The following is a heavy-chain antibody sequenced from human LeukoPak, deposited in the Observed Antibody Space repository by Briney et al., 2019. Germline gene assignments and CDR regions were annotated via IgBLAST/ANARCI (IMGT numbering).Heavy chain of an antibody. CDR1: GFTFSGYE. V-gene: IGHV3-48*03. CDR3: ARGGGSAYHYNAFDI. D-gene: IGHD3-22*01. Sequence: GGSLTLSCAASGFTFSGYEMNWVRQAPGKGLEWVSYISISGTNMLYADSVKGRFTISRDNSRTSLYLQMSSLRAEDTAIYYCARGGGSAYHYNAFDIWGLGTMVTVSS. CDR2: ISISGTNM. J-gene: IGHJ3*02.